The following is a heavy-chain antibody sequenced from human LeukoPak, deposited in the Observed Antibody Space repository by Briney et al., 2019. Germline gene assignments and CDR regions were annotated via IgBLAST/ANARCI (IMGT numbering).Heavy chain of an antibody. CDR3: ARDVVVVPAAIHYGMDV. J-gene: IGHJ6*02. V-gene: IGHV4-34*01. Sequence: TETLSLTCAVYGGSFSDYSWSWIRQPPGKGLEWIGEINHSGGTNNNPSLKSRVIMSVDTSKNQFSLKVSSVTAADTAVYFCARDVVVVPAAIHYGMDVWGQGTTVTVSS. CDR1: GGSFSDYS. D-gene: IGHD2-2*01. CDR2: INHSGGT.